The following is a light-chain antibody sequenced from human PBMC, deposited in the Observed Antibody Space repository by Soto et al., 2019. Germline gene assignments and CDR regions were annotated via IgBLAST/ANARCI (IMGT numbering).Light chain of an antibody. V-gene: IGKV1-5*03. CDR2: KAS. Sequence: DIPMTQSPSTLSASVGDRVTITCRASQSISNWLAWYQQKPGKAPNLLIYKASSLESGVPSRFSGSGSGTEFTLTISSLQPDDFATYYCQQYITSPWTFGQGTTVEIK. CDR1: QSISNW. CDR3: QQYITSPWT. J-gene: IGKJ1*01.